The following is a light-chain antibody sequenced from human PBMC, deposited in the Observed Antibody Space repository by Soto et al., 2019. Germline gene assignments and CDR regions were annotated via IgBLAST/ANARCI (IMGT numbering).Light chain of an antibody. CDR2: SNS. Sequence: QSVLTQPPSASGTPGQRVTFSCSGSSSNIGGNTVSWFQHLPRTAPKLLIFSNSQRPSGVPDRFSGAKSGTSASLAISGLQSEDEANYYCATWDDGLSAYVFGTGTKV. CDR1: SSNIGGNT. J-gene: IGLJ1*01. CDR3: ATWDDGLSAYV. V-gene: IGLV1-44*01.